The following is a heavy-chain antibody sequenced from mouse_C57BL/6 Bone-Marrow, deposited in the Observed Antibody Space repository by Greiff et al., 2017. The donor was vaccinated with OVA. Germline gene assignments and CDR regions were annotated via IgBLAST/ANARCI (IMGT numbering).Heavy chain of an antibody. J-gene: IGHJ2*01. CDR2: INPSSGST. D-gene: IGHD2-12*01. CDR1: GYTFTSYW. CDR3: AIIVLHVGY. Sequence: QVHVKQSGAELAKPGASVKLSCKASGYTFTSYWMHWVKQRPGQGLEWIGYINPSSGSTKYNQKFKDKTTLTADKSSSTAYMQLSSLTYEDSAVYYCAIIVLHVGYWGQGTTLTVSS. V-gene: IGHV1-7*01.